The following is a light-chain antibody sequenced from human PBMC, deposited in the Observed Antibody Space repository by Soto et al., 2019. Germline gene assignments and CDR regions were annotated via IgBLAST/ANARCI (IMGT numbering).Light chain of an antibody. J-gene: IGKJ5*01. CDR2: GAS. V-gene: IGKV3-20*01. CDR1: QSVNSNL. CDR3: QQYGSSLIT. Sequence: EIVLTQSPDTLSLSPGERATLSCRASQSVNSNLLAWYQQKPGQAPRLLIYGASNRATGIPDRFSGSGSGTDFTLSISRLEPEDFEVYYCQQYGSSLITFGQGTRLEIK.